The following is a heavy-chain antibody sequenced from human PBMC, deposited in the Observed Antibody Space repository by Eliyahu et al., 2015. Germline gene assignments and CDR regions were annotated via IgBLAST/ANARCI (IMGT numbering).Heavy chain of an antibody. J-gene: IGHJ4*02. Sequence: QVQLQESGPGLVKPSETLSLTXTVSGXSIXSYYWSWFRQPPGKGLEWIGXIYYXGSTNYNPSLKSRVTISVDTSKNQFSLKLSSVTAADTAVYYCARSIAAARPPGYWGQGTLVTVSS. CDR1: GXSIXSYY. V-gene: IGHV4-59*08. CDR3: ARSIAAARPPGY. CDR2: IYYXGST. D-gene: IGHD6-13*01.